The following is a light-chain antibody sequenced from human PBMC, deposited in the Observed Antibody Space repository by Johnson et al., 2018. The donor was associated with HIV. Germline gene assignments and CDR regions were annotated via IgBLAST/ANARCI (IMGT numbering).Light chain of an antibody. CDR3: GTWDTSLSTGGV. V-gene: IGLV1-51*01. J-gene: IGLJ1*01. Sequence: QSVLTQPPSVSAAPGQKVTISCFGSSSNIGNNYVSWYQQLPGTAPKLLIYDNNKRPSGIPDRISVSRSGTSATLGIAGLQTGDEADHYCGTWDTSLSTGGVFGTGTKVTVL. CDR2: DNN. CDR1: SSNIGNNY.